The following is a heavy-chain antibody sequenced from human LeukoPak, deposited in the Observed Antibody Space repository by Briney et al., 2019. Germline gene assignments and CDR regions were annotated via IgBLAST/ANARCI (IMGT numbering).Heavy chain of an antibody. Sequence: SETLSLTCAVYGGSFSGYYWSWIRQPPGRGLEWIGEINHSGSTNYNPSLKSRVTISVDTSKNQFSLKLSSVTAADTAVYYCARGNRWFGELPFDYWGQGTLVTVSS. CDR2: INHSGST. D-gene: IGHD3-10*01. CDR3: ARGNRWFGELPFDY. V-gene: IGHV4-34*01. CDR1: GGSFSGYY. J-gene: IGHJ4*02.